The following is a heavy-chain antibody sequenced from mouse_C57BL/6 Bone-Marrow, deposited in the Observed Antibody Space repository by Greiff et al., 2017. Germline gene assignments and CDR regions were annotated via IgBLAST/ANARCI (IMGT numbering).Heavy chain of an antibody. Sequence: EVKLVEPGGGLVQPGGSLKLSCAASGFTFSDYGMAWVRQAPRKGPEWVAFISNLAYSIYYADTVTGRFTISRENAKHTLYLEMSSLRSEDTAMYYCARDFFMDYWGQGTSVTVSS. J-gene: IGHJ4*01. CDR2: ISNLAYSI. CDR3: ARDFFMDY. V-gene: IGHV5-15*04. CDR1: GFTFSDYG.